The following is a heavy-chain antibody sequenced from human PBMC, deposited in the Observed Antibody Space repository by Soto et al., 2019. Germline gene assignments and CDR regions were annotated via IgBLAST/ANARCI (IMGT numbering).Heavy chain of an antibody. J-gene: IGHJ4*02. D-gene: IGHD2-2*01. CDR3: AREHYCSSTSCYGRFDY. Sequence: SETLSLTCTVSGGSVSSSSYYWGWVRQPPGKGLEWIGSVYHSGSTYYNPSLESRVTISVDKSKNQFSLKLISVTAADTAVYYCAREHYCSSTSCYGRFDYWGQGTLVTVSS. CDR2: VYHSGST. V-gene: IGHV4-39*02. CDR1: GGSVSSSSYY.